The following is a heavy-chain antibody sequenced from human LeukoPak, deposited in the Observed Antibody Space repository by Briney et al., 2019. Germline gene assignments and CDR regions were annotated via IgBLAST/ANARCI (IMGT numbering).Heavy chain of an antibody. CDR3: ARVPGYCSSTSCYTALDY. CDR2: ISGSGGST. CDR1: GFTFSSYA. V-gene: IGHV3-23*01. D-gene: IGHD2-2*02. Sequence: GFLRLSCAASGFTFSSYAMSWVRQAPGKGLEWVSAISGSGGSTYYADSVKGRFTVSRDNSKNTLYLQMNSLRAEDTAVYYCARVPGYCSSTSCYTALDYWGQGTLVTVSS. J-gene: IGHJ4*02.